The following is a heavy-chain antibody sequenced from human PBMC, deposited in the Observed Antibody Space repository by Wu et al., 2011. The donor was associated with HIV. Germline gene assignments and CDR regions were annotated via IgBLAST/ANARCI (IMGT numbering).Heavy chain of an antibody. CDR3: ARDSERLERNYAALSFDF. V-gene: IGHV1-69*01. D-gene: IGHD1-1*01. Sequence: QVQLVQSGAEMKKPGSSVKVSCKAVGGTLRTKAVSWVRQAPGQGLECMGGIFPYGGANYAQNLQGRVTITTDESRTTAYMELSSLRSEDTAVYYCARDSERLERNYAALSFDFWGQGTLVTVSS. CDR1: GGTLRTKA. CDR2: IFPYGGA. J-gene: IGHJ4*02.